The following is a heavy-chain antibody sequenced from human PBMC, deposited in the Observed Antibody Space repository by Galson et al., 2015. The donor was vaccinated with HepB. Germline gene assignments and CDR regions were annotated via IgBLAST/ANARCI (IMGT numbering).Heavy chain of an antibody. CDR2: IRSKANSYAT. J-gene: IGHJ3*02. D-gene: IGHD6-19*01. V-gene: IGHV3-73*01. CDR3: TRLQWLANNDAFDI. Sequence: SLRLSCAASGFTFSGSAMHWVRQASGKGLEWVGRIRSKANSYATAYAASVKGRFTISRDDSKNTAYLQMNSLKTEDTAVYYCTRLQWLANNDAFDIWGQGTMVTVSS. CDR1: GFTFSGSA.